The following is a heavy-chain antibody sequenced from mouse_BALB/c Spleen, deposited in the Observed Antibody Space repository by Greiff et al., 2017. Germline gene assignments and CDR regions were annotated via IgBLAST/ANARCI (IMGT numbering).Heavy chain of an antibody. CDR1: GFTFSSFG. J-gene: IGHJ4*01. Sequence: EVKLVESGGGLVQPGGSRKLSCAASGFTFSSFGMHWVRQAPEKGLEWVAYISSGSSTIYYADTVKGRFTISRDNPKNTLFLQMTSLRSEDTAMYYCAKARVRDYAMDYWGQGTSVTVSS. CDR2: ISSGSSTI. V-gene: IGHV5-17*02. CDR3: AKARVRDYAMDY. D-gene: IGHD2-14*01.